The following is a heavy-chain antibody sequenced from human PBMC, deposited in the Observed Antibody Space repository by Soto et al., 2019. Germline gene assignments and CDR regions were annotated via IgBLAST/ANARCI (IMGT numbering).Heavy chain of an antibody. V-gene: IGHV3-43*02. Sequence: GGSLRLSCAASGFTFDDYAMHWVRQAPGKGLEWVSLISGDGGSTYYADSVKGRFTISRDNSKNSLYLQMNSLRTEDTALYYCAKVRPYYYGSGSYYNYYYYGMDVWGQGTTVTVSS. CDR3: AKVRPYYYGSGSYYNYYYYGMDV. CDR1: GFTFDDYA. J-gene: IGHJ6*02. D-gene: IGHD3-10*01. CDR2: ISGDGGST.